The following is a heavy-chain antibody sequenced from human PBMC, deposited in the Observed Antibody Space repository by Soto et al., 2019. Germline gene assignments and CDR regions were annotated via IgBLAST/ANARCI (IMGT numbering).Heavy chain of an antibody. D-gene: IGHD3-10*01. CDR1: GYYFPSYW. Sequence: PGESLKISCKGSGYYFPSYWIGWVRQMPGKGLEWMGIFYPGDSDTRYSPSFQGQVTISADRSISTAYLQWSSLKPSDXXMYXCARQGHGAAGVYYWGQGXXXTVSS. CDR3: ARQGHGAAGVYY. CDR2: FYPGDSDT. V-gene: IGHV5-51*01. J-gene: IGHJ4*02.